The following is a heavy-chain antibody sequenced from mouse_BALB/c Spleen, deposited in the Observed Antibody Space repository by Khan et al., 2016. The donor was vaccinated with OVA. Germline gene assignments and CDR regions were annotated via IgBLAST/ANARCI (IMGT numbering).Heavy chain of an antibody. Sequence: QVQLQQSGAELVRPGASVKVSCKTSGYIFTNYWIHWVKQRSGQGLEWIARIYPGTDNTYYNENLKDKATLTVDKSSSTPYMQLSSLKSEDSAVYFCGREEALYYFAYWGQGTTLTVSS. V-gene: IGHV1S132*01. D-gene: IGHD3-2*02. J-gene: IGHJ2*01. CDR2: IYPGTDNT. CDR1: GYIFTNYW. CDR3: GREEALYYFAY.